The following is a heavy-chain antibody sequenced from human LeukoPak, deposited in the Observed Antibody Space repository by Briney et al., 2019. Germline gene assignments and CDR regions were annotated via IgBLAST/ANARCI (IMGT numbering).Heavy chain of an antibody. D-gene: IGHD6-19*01. V-gene: IGHV1-69*04. CDR2: IIPILGIA. CDR3: ASMNSSGWYFDY. Sequence: GASVKVSCKASGGTFSSYAISWVRQAPGQGLEWMGRIIPILGIANYAQKFKGRVTITADKSTSTAYMELSSLRSEDTAVYYCASMNSSGWYFDYWGQGTLVTVSS. CDR1: GGTFSSYA. J-gene: IGHJ4*02.